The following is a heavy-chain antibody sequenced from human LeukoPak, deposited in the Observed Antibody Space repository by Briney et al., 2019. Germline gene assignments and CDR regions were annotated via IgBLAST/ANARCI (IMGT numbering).Heavy chain of an antibody. CDR2: IQFDGSNS. CDR1: GFTFSSVG. CDR3: AKGQGYYCDH. J-gene: IGHJ4*02. Sequence: PGGSLRLSCAASGFTFSSVGMHWVRQAPGKGLEWVAFIQFDGSNSYYADSVKGRFTLSRDNSENTLYLQMDSLRAEDTAIYYCAKGQGYYCDHWGQGTLVTVSS. D-gene: IGHD3-22*01. V-gene: IGHV3-30*02.